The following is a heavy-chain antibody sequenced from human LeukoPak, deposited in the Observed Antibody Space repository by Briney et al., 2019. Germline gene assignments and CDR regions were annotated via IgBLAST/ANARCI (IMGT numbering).Heavy chain of an antibody. V-gene: IGHV1-46*01. J-gene: IGHJ3*02. CDR2: INPRGTAT. CDR1: GYSFTSHY. D-gene: IGHD3-22*01. Sequence: GASVKVSCKASGYSFTSHYMHWVRQAPGQGLEWMGLINPRGTATRYAESFQGRLTLTRDLSTSTAYMELRSLRSDDTAVYYCASLKNSYDSSGYLVTDAFDIWGQGTMVTVSS. CDR3: ASLKNSYDSSGYLVTDAFDI.